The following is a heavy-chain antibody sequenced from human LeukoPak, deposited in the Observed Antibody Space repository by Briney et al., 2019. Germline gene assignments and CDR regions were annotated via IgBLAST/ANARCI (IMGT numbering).Heavy chain of an antibody. Sequence: GASVKVSCKASGGTFSSYAISWVRQAPGQGLEWMGWINPNSGGTNYAQKFQGWVTMTRDTSISTAYMELSRLRSDDTAVYYCARGSPYYDFWSGYLNPPYYYYGMDVWGQGTTVTVSS. J-gene: IGHJ6*02. D-gene: IGHD3-3*01. CDR3: ARGSPYYDFWSGYLNPPYYYYGMDV. CDR2: INPNSGGT. V-gene: IGHV1-2*04. CDR1: GGTFSSYA.